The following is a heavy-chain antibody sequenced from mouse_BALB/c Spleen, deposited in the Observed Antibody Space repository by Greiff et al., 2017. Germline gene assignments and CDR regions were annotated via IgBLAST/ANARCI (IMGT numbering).Heavy chain of an antibody. J-gene: IGHJ4*01. D-gene: IGHD1-1*01. CDR2: IWAGGST. V-gene: IGHV2-9*02. CDR3: ARVPHYYGSSYDYAMDY. CDR1: GFSLTSYG. Sequence: VQLQQSGPGLVAPSQSLSITCTVSGFSLTSYGVHWVRQPPGKGLEWLGVIWAGGSTNYNSALMSRLSISKDNSKSQVFLKMNSLQTDDTAMYYCARVPHYYGSSYDYAMDYWGQGTSVTVSS.